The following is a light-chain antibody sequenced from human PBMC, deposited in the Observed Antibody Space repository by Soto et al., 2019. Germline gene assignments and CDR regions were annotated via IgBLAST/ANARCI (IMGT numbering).Light chain of an antibody. CDR2: AAS. V-gene: IGKV3-11*01. CDR1: QSVSSY. Sequence: EIVLTQSPATLSLSPGERATLSCRASQSVSSYLASYQQQPGQAPRLLIYAASNRTTGSPARCSGSGSGTDFTPTTSSLQPEEVAVDYCQQRNDWPPYTFGQGTKLEI. CDR3: QQRNDWPPYT. J-gene: IGKJ2*01.